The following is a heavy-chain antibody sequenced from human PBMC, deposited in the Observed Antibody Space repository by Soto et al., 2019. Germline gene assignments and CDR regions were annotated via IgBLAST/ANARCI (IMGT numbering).Heavy chain of an antibody. CDR3: AKDMTYYYDSSGSFDAFDI. CDR1: GFTFSSYA. D-gene: IGHD3-22*01. V-gene: IGHV3-23*01. J-gene: IGHJ3*02. CDR2: ISGSGGST. Sequence: SLRLSCAASGFTFSSYAMSWVRQAPGKGLEWVSAISGSGGSTYYADSVKGRFTISRDNSKNTLYLQMNSLRAEDTAVYYCAKDMTYYYDSSGSFDAFDIWGQGTMVTVSS.